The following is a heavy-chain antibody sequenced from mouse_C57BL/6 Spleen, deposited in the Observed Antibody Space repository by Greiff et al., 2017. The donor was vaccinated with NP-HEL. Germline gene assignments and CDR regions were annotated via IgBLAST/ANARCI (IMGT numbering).Heavy chain of an antibody. CDR1: GYTFTSYW. J-gene: IGHJ2*01. CDR2: IDPSDSYT. CDR3: ARRRGDGSSYIRFDY. D-gene: IGHD1-1*01. Sequence: QVQLQQPGAELVRPGTSVKLSCKASGYTFTSYWMHWVKQRPGQGLEWIGVIDPSDSYTNYNQKFKGKATLTVDTSSSTAYMQLSSLTSEDSAVYYCARRRGDGSSYIRFDYWGQGTTLTVSS. V-gene: IGHV1-59*01.